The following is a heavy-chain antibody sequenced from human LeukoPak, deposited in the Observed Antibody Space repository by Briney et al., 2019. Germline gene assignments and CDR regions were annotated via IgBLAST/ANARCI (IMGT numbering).Heavy chain of an antibody. CDR3: ARVDTAMVGYFDY. CDR2: IYYSGST. V-gene: IGHV4-59*01. Sequence: SETLSLTCTVSGGSISSYYWSWIRQPPGKGLEWIGYIYYSGSTNYNPSLKSRVTISVDTSKNQFSLKLSSVTAADTAVYYCARVDTAMVGYFDYWGQGTLVTASS. J-gene: IGHJ4*02. CDR1: GGSISSYY. D-gene: IGHD5-18*01.